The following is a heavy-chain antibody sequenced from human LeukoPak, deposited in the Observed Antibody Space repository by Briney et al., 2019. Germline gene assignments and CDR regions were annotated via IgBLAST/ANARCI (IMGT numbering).Heavy chain of an antibody. J-gene: IGHJ4*02. D-gene: IGHD4-17*01. Sequence: SETLSLTCAVYGGSFSGYYWSWIRQPPGKGLEWIGEINHSGSTNYNPPLKSRVTISVDTSKNQFSLKLSSVTAADTAVYYCARDYGDEGFDYWGQGTLVTVSS. V-gene: IGHV4-34*01. CDR1: GGSFSGYY. CDR3: ARDYGDEGFDY. CDR2: INHSGST.